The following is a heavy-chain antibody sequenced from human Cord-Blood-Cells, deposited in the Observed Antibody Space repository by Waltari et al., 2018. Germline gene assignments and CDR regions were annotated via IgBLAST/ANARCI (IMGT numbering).Heavy chain of an antibody. J-gene: IGHJ4*02. V-gene: IGHV1-69*01. D-gene: IGHD3-10*01. CDR3: ARSRYLWFGELLNFDY. CDR1: GGTFSSYA. Sequence: QVQLVQSGAEVKKPGSSVKVSCKASGGTFSSYAISWVRQAPGQGLEWMGGIIPIFGTANYAQEFQGRVTITADESTSTAYMELSSLRSEDTAVYYCARSRYLWFGELLNFDYWGQGTLVTVSS. CDR2: IIPIFGTA.